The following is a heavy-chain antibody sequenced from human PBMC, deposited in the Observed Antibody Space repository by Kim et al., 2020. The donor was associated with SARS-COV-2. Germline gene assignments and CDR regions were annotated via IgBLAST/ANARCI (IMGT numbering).Heavy chain of an antibody. D-gene: IGHD1-26*01. CDR1: GYTFTGCY. Sequence: ASVKVSCKASGYTFTGCYMHWVRQAPGQGLEWMGWIKPNSGGTNYAQKFQGWVTMTRDTSISTAYMELSRLRSDDTAVYYCARSSLRATTGRDAFDIWGQGTMVTVSS. V-gene: IGHV1-2*04. CDR3: ARSSLRATTGRDAFDI. J-gene: IGHJ3*02. CDR2: IKPNSGGT.